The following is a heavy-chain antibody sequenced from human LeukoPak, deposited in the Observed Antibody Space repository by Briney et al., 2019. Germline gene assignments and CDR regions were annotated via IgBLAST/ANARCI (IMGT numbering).Heavy chain of an antibody. V-gene: IGHV3-30*18. CDR2: ISYDGSNK. CDR3: AKVPDPYDFWRGFYGMDV. Sequence: TGRSLRLSCAASGFTFSSYGMHWVRQAPGKGLEWVAVISYDGSNKYYADSVKGRFTISRDNSKNTLYLQMNSLRAEDTAVYYCAKVPDPYDFWRGFYGMDVWGQGTTVTVSS. D-gene: IGHD3-3*01. CDR1: GFTFSSYG. J-gene: IGHJ6*02.